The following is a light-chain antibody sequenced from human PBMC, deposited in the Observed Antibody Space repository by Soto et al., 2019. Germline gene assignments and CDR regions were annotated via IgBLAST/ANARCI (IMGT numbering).Light chain of an antibody. CDR2: GAS. J-gene: IGKJ1*01. Sequence: EIVMTQSPATLSVSPGERATLSCRASESVSSKLAWYQQEPGQSPRLLIYGASTRATGIPARFSGSGSGTEFTLTISGLQSEDSAVYYCQQYNYWWTFGQGTKVDIK. CDR1: ESVSSK. V-gene: IGKV3-15*01. CDR3: QQYNYWWT.